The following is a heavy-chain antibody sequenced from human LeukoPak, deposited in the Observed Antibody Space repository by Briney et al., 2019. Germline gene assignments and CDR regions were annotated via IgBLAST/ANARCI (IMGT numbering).Heavy chain of an antibody. CDR2: INPNSGGT. J-gene: IGHJ4*02. CDR3: ARLQADY. V-gene: IGHV1-2*02. Sequence: ASVKVSCKASGDTLTDYSMQWVRQAPGQGLEWMGWINPNSGGTNYAQKFQGRVTMTRDTSISTAYMELSRLRSDDTAVYYCARLQADYWGQGTLVTVSS. CDR1: GDTLTDYS.